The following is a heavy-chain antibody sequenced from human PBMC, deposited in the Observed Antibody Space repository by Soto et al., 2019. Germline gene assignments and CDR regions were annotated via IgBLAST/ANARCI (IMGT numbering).Heavy chain of an antibody. V-gene: IGHV1-46*01. J-gene: IGHJ4*02. D-gene: IGHD6-13*01. CDR3: ARHLAAGDY. CDR1: GYTFTHYY. Sequence: QVQLVQSGAEVKKPGASVKLSCRTSGYTFTHYYIHWVRQAPGQGLEWLAIINPASGSTNYAQDFQGRVTLTMDTSTTTVYMELSGLRAEDTAIFYCARHLAAGDYWGQGTLVTVSS. CDR2: INPASGST.